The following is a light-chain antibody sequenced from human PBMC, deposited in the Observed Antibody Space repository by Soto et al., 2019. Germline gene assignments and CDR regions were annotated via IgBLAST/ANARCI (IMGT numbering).Light chain of an antibody. J-gene: IGKJ2*01. Sequence: EIVLTQSPGTLSLSPGERATLSCRASQSVSSSYLAWYQQKPGQAPRLLIYGASSRATGIPDRFSGSGCGTDFTLTISRLEPEPFAVYYCQQYGSSPRTFGQGTKLEIK. CDR2: GAS. CDR1: QSVSSSY. V-gene: IGKV3-20*01. CDR3: QQYGSSPRT.